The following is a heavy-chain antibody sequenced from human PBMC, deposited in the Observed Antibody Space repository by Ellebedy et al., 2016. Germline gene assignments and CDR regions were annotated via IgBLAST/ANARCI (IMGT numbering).Heavy chain of an antibody. V-gene: IGHV1-18*04. Sequence: ASVKVSCXASGYTFTTFSITWVRQVPGQGLEWMGFVNTFSGNTKFAQKFQGRVSMTTDSSTHTAYMDLRSLRVADTAVYYCYYGHYSGYWGQGTLVTVSS. CDR3: YYGHYSGY. D-gene: IGHD4-17*01. CDR1: GYTFTTFS. J-gene: IGHJ4*02. CDR2: VNTFSGNT.